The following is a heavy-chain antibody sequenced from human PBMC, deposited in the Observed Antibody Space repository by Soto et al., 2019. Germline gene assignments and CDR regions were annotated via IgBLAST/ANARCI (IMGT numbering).Heavy chain of an antibody. CDR3: ARGLFGGPSSSGGWYFFDF. D-gene: IGHD3-10*01. Sequence: QVQLQQWGAGLLKPSETLSLTCAVSGASFSDYTWTWIRQSPGKGLEWIGQINGAGSASYNPSLKSRVPVSIGTSNNVFFLDLTSVTAADTAVYYCARGLFGGPSSSGGWYFFDFWGQGTLVTVSS. V-gene: IGHV4-34*01. CDR1: GASFSDYT. CDR2: INGAGSA. J-gene: IGHJ4*02.